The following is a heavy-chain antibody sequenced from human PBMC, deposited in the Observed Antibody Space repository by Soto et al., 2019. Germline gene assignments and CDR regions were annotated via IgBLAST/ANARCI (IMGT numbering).Heavy chain of an antibody. J-gene: IGHJ3*02. CDR3: ARDRTTVTTSYAFDI. D-gene: IGHD4-4*01. CDR2: IIPILGIA. Sequence: SVKVSCKASGGTFSSYTISWVRQAPGQGLEWMGRIIPILGIANYAQKFQGRVTITADKSSSTAYMELSSLRSEDTAVYYCARDRTTVTTSYAFDIWGQGTMVTVSS. CDR1: GGTFSSYT. V-gene: IGHV1-69*04.